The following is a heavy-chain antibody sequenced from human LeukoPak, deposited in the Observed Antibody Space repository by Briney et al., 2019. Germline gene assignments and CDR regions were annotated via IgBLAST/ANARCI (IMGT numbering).Heavy chain of an antibody. CDR1: GFTFSSYG. J-gene: IGHJ4*02. CDR2: ISYDGSNK. Sequence: GRSLRLSFAASGFTFSSYGMHWVRQAPGKGLEWVAVISYDGSNKYYADSVKGRFTISRDNSKNTPYLQMNSLRAEDTAVYYCAKDYYDFWSGYPYFDYWGQGTLVTVSS. V-gene: IGHV3-30*18. D-gene: IGHD3-3*01. CDR3: AKDYYDFWSGYPYFDY.